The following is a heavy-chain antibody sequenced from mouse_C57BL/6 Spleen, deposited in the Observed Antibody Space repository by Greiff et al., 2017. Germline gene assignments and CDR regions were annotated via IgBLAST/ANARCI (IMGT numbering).Heavy chain of an antibody. D-gene: IGHD3-2*02. CDR3: ASPGLDSSGWFAD. Sequence: QVQLQPPGAELVKPGASVKMSCKASGYTFTSYWITWVKQRPGQGLEWIGDIYPGSGSTNYNEKFKSKATLTVATSSSTAYMQLSSLPSEDSAVYYCASPGLDSSGWFADWGQGTLVTVSA. CDR1: GYTFTSYW. J-gene: IGHJ3*01. CDR2: IYPGSGST. V-gene: IGHV1-55*01.